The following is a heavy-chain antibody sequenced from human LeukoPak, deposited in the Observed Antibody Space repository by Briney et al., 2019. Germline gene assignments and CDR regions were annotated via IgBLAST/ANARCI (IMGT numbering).Heavy chain of an antibody. J-gene: IGHJ4*02. V-gene: IGHV4-39*01. CDR1: GGSISSSSYY. CDR3: ARRPRYYFDD. CDR2: IYYSGST. Sequence: SETLSLTCTVSGGSISSSSYYWGWIRQPPGKGLEWIGSIYYSGSTYYNPSLKSRVTISVDTSKNQFSLKLSSVTAADTAVYYCARRPRYYFDDWGQGTLVTVSS.